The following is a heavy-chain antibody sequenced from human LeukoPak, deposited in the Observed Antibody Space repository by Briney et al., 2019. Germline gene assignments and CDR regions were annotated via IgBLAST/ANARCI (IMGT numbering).Heavy chain of an antibody. D-gene: IGHD1-26*01. CDR3: ARGRVGPYPGTYY. Sequence: GGSLRLSCAASGFTVSSNYMNWVRQAPGMGLEWVSVIYSGGTTYYADSVKGRFTISRDNSKNTLYLQMNTLRVEDTAVYYCARGRVGPYPGTYYWGQGTLVTVSS. CDR2: IYSGGTT. V-gene: IGHV3-66*01. J-gene: IGHJ4*02. CDR1: GFTVSSNY.